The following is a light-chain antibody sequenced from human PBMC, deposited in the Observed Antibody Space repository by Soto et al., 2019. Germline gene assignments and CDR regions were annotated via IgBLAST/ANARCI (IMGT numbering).Light chain of an antibody. CDR3: QQYGSLIT. J-gene: IGKJ5*01. CDR2: DAS. CDR1: QIVGSL. Sequence: EIVLTQSPGTLSLSPGERAILSCRASQIVGSLLAWYQHNPGQSPRLLIFDASYRAAGIPPRFSGSGSGTDFPLTISSLEPEDSAVYYCQQYGSLITFGQGTRLEIK. V-gene: IGKV3-11*01.